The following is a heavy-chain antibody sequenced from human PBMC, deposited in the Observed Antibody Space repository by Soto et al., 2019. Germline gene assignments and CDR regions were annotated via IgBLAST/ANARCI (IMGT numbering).Heavy chain of an antibody. CDR1: GFTFSTYG. Sequence: GGSLRLSCAAAGFTFSTYGMQWDRQAPGKGLEWVAVISYDGYLKYYVDAVKGRFTVARDNSKNTLFLEMNSLRVEDTAVYFCAKDFKVSGSHYGTLNYYYGMDVWGQGTSVTVS. CDR2: ISYDGYLK. CDR3: AKDFKVSGSHYGTLNYYYGMDV. J-gene: IGHJ6*02. V-gene: IGHV3-30*18. D-gene: IGHD3-10*01.